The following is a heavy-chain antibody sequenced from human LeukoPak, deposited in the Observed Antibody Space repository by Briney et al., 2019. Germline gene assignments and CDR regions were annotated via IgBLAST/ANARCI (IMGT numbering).Heavy chain of an antibody. CDR3: ARAPSEIGGYYPEYFRH. V-gene: IGHV3-74*01. D-gene: IGHD3-22*01. Sequence: GGSLRLSCAASGFTLSSYWMHWVRQAPGKGLVWVSSIKSDGRTNYADSVKGRFTISRDNAKNTVSLQMNSLRAEDTGVYYCARAPSEIGGYYPEYFRHWGQGTLVIVSS. CDR1: GFTLSSYW. J-gene: IGHJ1*01. CDR2: IKSDGRT.